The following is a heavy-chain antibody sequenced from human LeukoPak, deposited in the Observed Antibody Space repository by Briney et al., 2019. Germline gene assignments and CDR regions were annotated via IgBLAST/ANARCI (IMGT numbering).Heavy chain of an antibody. CDR1: GFSFSSFA. CDR3: AKDSNYSYYYMDA. J-gene: IGHJ6*03. Sequence: GGSLRLSCAASGFSFSSFAMHWVRQAPGKGLEWVAFIQNDGSEKSHAVSVKGRLTITRDNSKKTLYLQMNSLRGEDTAVYYCAKDSNYSYYYMDAWGKGTTVTVSS. V-gene: IGHV3-30*02. D-gene: IGHD4-11*01. CDR2: IQNDGSEK.